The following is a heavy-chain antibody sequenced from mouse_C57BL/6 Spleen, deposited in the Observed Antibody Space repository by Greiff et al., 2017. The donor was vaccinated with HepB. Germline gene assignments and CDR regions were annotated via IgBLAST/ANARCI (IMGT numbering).Heavy chain of an antibody. Sequence: VKQRPIQGLEWIGNIDPSDSETHYNQKFKDKATLTVDKSSSTAYMQLSSLTSEDSAVYYCARDYGGTGTRAMDYWGQGTSVTVSS. D-gene: IGHD1-1*01. CDR2: IDPSDSET. V-gene: IGHV1-52*01. J-gene: IGHJ4*01. CDR3: ARDYGGTGTRAMDY.